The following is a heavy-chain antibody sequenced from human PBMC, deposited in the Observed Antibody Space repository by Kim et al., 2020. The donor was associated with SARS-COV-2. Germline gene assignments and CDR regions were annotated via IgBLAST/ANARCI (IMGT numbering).Heavy chain of an antibody. J-gene: IGHJ6*02. Sequence: IPTLTSRVTISVDTSKNHFSLKLRAVTAADTAVYYCAREVAAAGLYGMDVWGQGTTVTVAS. CDR3: AREVAAAGLYGMDV. D-gene: IGHD6-13*01. V-gene: IGHV4-31*02.